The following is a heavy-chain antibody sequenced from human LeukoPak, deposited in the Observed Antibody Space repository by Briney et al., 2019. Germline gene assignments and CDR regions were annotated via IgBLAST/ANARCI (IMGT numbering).Heavy chain of an antibody. Sequence: SQTLSLTCAISGGSVSSNSAAWDWIRQSPSRGLEWLGRTYYRSKWYYHYAVSVKGRITINPATSKYHFSLQLNSLTPEHTAVYYCARDWPATDPPFDHWGQGPRVRVSS. D-gene: IGHD6-13*01. CDR3: ARDWPATDPPFDH. J-gene: IGHJ4*02. CDR2: TYYRSKWYY. CDR1: GGSVSSNSAA. V-gene: IGHV6-1*01.